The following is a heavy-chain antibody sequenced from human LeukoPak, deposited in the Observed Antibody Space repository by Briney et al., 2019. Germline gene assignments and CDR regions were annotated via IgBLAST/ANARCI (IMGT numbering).Heavy chain of an antibody. D-gene: IGHD3-22*01. V-gene: IGHV4-38-2*01. J-gene: IGHJ4*02. CDR2: VFHSGTT. Sequence: SETLSLTCAVSGFSISSGYYWGWIRQPPGKGLVWIGNVFHSGTTYYNPSLKSRVTISVDASKNQFSLKLTSVTAADTAVYYCARITYDSSDYWGQGSLVTVSP. CDR1: GFSISSGYY. CDR3: ARITYDSSDY.